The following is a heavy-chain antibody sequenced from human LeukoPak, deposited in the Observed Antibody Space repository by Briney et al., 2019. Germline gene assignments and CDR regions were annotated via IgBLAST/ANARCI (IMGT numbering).Heavy chain of an antibody. V-gene: IGHV3-66*01. CDR3: AARRYSVGCLDY. CDR1: GFTVSSNY. D-gene: IGHD5/OR15-5a*01. CDR2: IYSDGNT. J-gene: IGHJ4*02. Sequence: PGGSLRLSCAASGFTVSSNYMSWVRQAPGKGLEWISVIYSDGNTYYADSVKGRFTISRDNSKNTLYLQMNSLRAEDTTVYYCAARRYSVGCLDYWGQGALVTVSS.